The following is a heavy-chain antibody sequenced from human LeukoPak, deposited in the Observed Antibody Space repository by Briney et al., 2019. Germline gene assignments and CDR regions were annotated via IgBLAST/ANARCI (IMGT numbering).Heavy chain of an antibody. CDR1: GGTFTSYA. J-gene: IGHJ4*02. CDR2: IIPIFGTA. V-gene: IGHV1-69*13. CDR3: ARDGEYYGSGSYFDY. D-gene: IGHD3-10*01. Sequence: ASVKVSCKASGGTFTSYAISWVRQAPGQGLEWMGGIIPIFGTANYAQKFQGRVTITADESTSTAYMELSSLRSEDTAVYYCARDGEYYGSGSYFDYWGQGTLVTVSS.